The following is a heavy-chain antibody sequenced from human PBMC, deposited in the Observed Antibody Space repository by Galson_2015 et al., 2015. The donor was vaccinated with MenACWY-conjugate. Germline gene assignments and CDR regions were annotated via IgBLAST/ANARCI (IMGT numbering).Heavy chain of an antibody. Sequence: SLRLSCAASGLTFGDSPMNWFRQAPGKGLVWVSRINPGGSSTTYADSVKDRFTISRDNAKNTLYLQMNSLRPEDTAVFYCAKTRGASFYFDSWGQGTLVTVSS. D-gene: IGHD1-26*01. CDR3: AKTRGASFYFDS. CDR1: GLTFGDSP. J-gene: IGHJ4*02. V-gene: IGHV3-74*01. CDR2: INPGGSST.